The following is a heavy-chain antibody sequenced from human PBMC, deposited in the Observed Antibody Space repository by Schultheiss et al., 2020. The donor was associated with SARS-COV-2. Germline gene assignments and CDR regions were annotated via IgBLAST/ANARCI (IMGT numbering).Heavy chain of an antibody. CDR2: ISGSGGST. D-gene: IGHD5-18*01. Sequence: GGSLRLSCAASGFTFSSYSMNWVRQAPGKGLEWVSGISGSGGSTYYADSVKGRFTISRDNSKNTLYLQMNSLRAEDTAVYYCAMDTAMDLGYWGQGTLVTVSS. CDR3: AMDTAMDLGY. V-gene: IGHV3-23*01. J-gene: IGHJ4*02. CDR1: GFTFSSYS.